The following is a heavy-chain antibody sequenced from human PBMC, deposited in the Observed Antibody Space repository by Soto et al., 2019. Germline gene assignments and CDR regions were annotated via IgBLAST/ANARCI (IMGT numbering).Heavy chain of an antibody. J-gene: IGHJ5*02. V-gene: IGHV1-8*01. Sequence: ASVKVSCKASGYTFTSYDINWVRQATGQGLEWMGWMNPNSGNTGYAQKFQGRVTMTRNTSISTAYMELSSLRTEDTAVYYCARGHTIFGVLDPWGQGTLVTVSS. D-gene: IGHD3-3*01. CDR1: GYTFTSYD. CDR2: MNPNSGNT. CDR3: ARGHTIFGVLDP.